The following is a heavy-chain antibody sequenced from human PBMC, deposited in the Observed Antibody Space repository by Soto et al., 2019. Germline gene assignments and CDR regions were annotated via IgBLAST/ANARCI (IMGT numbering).Heavy chain of an antibody. J-gene: IGHJ4*02. CDR3: ARVGRSAVAGPFDY. CDR2: IYYSGST. Sequence: LCGGSISSGGYYWSWIRQHPGKGLEWIGYIYYSGSTYYNPSLKSRVTISVDTSKNQFSLKLSSVTAADTAVYYCARVGRSAVAGPFDYWGQGTLVTVSS. V-gene: IGHV4-31*02. CDR1: GGSISSGGYY. D-gene: IGHD6-19*01.